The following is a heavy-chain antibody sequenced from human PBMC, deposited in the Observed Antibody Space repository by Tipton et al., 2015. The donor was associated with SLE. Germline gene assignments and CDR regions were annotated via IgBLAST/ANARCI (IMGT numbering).Heavy chain of an antibody. V-gene: IGHV4-59*11. J-gene: IGHJ2*01. Sequence: TLSLTCTVSGGSISSHYWSWIRQPPGKTLEWIGYIYSGGSTNYNPSLKSRVTMSVDTSKNQFSLKLSSVTTADTAVYYCARDLGAGWGGHWYFDLWGRGTLLTVPS. CDR2: IYSGGST. CDR1: GGSISSHY. CDR3: ARDLGAGWGGHWYFDL. D-gene: IGHD3-16*01.